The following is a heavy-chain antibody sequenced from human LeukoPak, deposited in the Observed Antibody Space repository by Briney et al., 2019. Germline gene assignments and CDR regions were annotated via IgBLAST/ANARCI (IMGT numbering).Heavy chain of an antibody. J-gene: IGHJ4*02. D-gene: IGHD2-15*01. CDR2: ISTDGYTT. V-gene: IGHV3-74*01. Sequence: GGSLRLSCAVSGFIFSDHYMDWVRQAPGKGLEWVSRISTDGYTTDYADFVQGRFTASRDNTKNTWSLEMNSLRAEDTAVYYCVVGGSPGYWGQGTLVTVSS. CDR1: GFIFSDHY. CDR3: VVGGSPGY.